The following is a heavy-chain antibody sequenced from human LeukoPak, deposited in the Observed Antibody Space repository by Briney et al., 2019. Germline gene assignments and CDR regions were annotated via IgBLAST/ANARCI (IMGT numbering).Heavy chain of an antibody. J-gene: IGHJ4*02. V-gene: IGHV3-48*04. D-gene: IGHD6-19*01. Sequence: GGSLRLSCAASGFTFSSYSMNWVRQAPGKGLEWVSYISSSGSTIYYADSVKGRFTISRDNAKNSLYLQMNSLRAEDTAVYYCARALGVAGTFDYWGQGTLVTVSS. CDR2: ISSSGSTI. CDR1: GFTFSSYS. CDR3: ARALGVAGTFDY.